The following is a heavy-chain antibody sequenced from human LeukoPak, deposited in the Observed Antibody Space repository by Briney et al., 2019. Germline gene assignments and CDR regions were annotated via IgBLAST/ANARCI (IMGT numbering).Heavy chain of an antibody. J-gene: IGHJ4*02. Sequence: PGGSLRLSCAASGFTFNHYGMHWVRQAPGKGLEWVTFIRYDGSNKYYADSVKGRFTISRDNSKNTLYLQMNSLRAEDTAVYYCARGDDTVSPAGPYWGQGTLVTVSS. V-gene: IGHV3-30*02. D-gene: IGHD1-1*01. CDR2: IRYDGSNK. CDR1: GFTFNHYG. CDR3: ARGDDTVSPAGPY.